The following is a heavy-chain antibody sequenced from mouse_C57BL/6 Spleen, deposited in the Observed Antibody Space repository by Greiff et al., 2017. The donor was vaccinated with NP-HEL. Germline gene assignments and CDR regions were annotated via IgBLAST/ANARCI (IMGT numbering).Heavy chain of an antibody. CDR3: ARGWDYFFDY. CDR2: ISYDGSN. Sequence: EVQLQESGPGLVKPSQSLSLTCSVTGYSITSGYYWNWIRQFPGNKLEWMGYISYDGSNNYNPSLKNRISITRDTSKNQFFLKLNSVTTEDTATYYCARGWDYFFDYWGQGTTLTVSS. D-gene: IGHD1-1*02. J-gene: IGHJ2*01. CDR1: GYSITSGYY. V-gene: IGHV3-6*01.